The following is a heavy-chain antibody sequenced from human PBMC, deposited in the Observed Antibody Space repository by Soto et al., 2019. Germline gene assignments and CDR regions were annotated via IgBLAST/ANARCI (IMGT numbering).Heavy chain of an antibody. CDR2: ISSTSSTR. CDR1: GFTFSNFG. J-gene: IGHJ3*02. D-gene: IGHD3-22*01. CDR3: ARDRLKDSSGYHPFAI. V-gene: IGHV3-48*01. Sequence: GGSLRLSCSASGFTFSNFGMHWVRQAPGKGLEWVSYISSTSSTRYYADSVKGRFTISRDNAKNSPYLQMNSLRAEDTAVYYCARDRLKDSSGYHPFAIWGQGTMVTVSS.